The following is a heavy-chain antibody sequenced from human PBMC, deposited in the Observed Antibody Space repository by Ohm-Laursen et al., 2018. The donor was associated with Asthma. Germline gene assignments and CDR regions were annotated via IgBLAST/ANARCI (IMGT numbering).Heavy chain of an antibody. D-gene: IGHD3-22*01. CDR3: AREKSYYDSSGHDY. Sequence: SLRLSCSASGFTFSDYYMSWIRQAPGKGLEWVSYISSSGSTIYYADSVKGRFTISRDNAKNSLYLQMNSLRAEDTAVYYCAREKSYYDSSGHDYWGQGTLVTVSS. CDR2: ISSSGSTI. CDR1: GFTFSDYY. J-gene: IGHJ4*02. V-gene: IGHV3-11*04.